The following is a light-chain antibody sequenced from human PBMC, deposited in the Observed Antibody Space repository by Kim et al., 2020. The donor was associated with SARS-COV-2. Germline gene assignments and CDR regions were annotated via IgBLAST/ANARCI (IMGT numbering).Light chain of an antibody. Sequence: SITISCTGTSSDVGSYNLVAWYQQHPGKAPKLMIYEVSQRPSGVSNRFSGSKSGNTASLTISGLQAEDEADYYCCSYAGSSTSVVFGGGTQLTVL. CDR1: SSDVGSYNL. CDR2: EVS. V-gene: IGLV2-23*02. CDR3: CSYAGSSTSVV. J-gene: IGLJ2*01.